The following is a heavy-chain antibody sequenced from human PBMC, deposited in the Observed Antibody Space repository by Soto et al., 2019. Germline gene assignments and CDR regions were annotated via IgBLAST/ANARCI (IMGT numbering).Heavy chain of an antibody. CDR3: ARDQGYDSRGYYYY. Sequence: QVQLVESGGGVVQPGRSLRLSCAASGFTFSSFAMHWVRQAPGKGLEWVAVISYDGSSKYFADSVKVRVTISRDNSKNTLYLQMNSLRAEDTAVYYCARDQGYDSRGYYYYWGQGTLVTVSS. CDR2: ISYDGSSK. J-gene: IGHJ4*02. V-gene: IGHV3-30-3*01. CDR1: GFTFSSFA. D-gene: IGHD3-22*01.